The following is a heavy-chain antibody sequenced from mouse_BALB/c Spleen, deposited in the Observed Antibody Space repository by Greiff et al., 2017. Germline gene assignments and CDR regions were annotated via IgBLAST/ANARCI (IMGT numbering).Heavy chain of an antibody. D-gene: IGHD3-2*01. CDR1: GFTFSSYT. V-gene: IGHV5-9*03. J-gene: IGHJ2*01. CDR3: ARQTARATFDY. CDR2: ISSGGGNT. Sequence: EVKVVESGGGLVKPGGSLKLSCAASGFTFSSYTMSWVRQTPEKRLEWVATISSGGGNTYYPDSVKGRFTISRDNAKNNLYLQMSSLRSEDTALYYCARQTARATFDYWGQGTTLTVSS.